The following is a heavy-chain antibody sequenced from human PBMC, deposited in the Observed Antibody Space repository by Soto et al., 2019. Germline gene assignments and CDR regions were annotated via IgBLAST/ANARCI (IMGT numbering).Heavy chain of an antibody. CDR1: GGSFSDFY. V-gene: IGHV4-34*01. J-gene: IGHJ4*02. CDR2: IDHSGNT. D-gene: IGHD1-26*01. CDR3: VGGRGRLVGFDY. Sequence: ASETLSLTCAVNGGSFSDFYWNWIRQPPGKGLEWVGEIDHSGNTNYSPSLKSRVTISVDTSKNQFSLKLRSVTAADTAEYYCVGGRGRLVGFDYWGQGTLVTVSS.